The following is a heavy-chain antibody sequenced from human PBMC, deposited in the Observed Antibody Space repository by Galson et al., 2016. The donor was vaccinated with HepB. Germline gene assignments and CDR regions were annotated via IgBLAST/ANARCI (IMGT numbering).Heavy chain of an antibody. V-gene: IGHV4-59*12. CDR3: ARFASTVTFNWFDP. D-gene: IGHD4-17*01. CDR2: IYYTGNP. CDR1: GGSISTYY. J-gene: IGHJ5*02. Sequence: ETLSLTCTVSGGSISTYYWSWIRQPPGKGLEWIGYIYYTGNPNYNPSLKSRVTISVATSKNQFSLKLTSVTAADTAVYYCARFASTVTFNWFDPWGQGTLVTVSS.